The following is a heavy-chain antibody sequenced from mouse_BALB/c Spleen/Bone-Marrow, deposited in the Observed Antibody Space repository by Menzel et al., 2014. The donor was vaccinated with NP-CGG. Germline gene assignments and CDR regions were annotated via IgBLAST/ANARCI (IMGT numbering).Heavy chain of an antibody. CDR3: ARGYSNNYAMDY. V-gene: IGHV1S137*01. Sequence: QVQLQHSGAELVRPGVSVKISCKGSGYTFTDYAMHWVKQSHAESLEWIGVINTYFGDISYNQKFKGKATIAVDKTSRAVYMELARLTAEDSAIYYCARGYSNNYAMDYWSQGASGAISS. CDR2: INTYFGDI. J-gene: IGHJ4*01. D-gene: IGHD2-5*01. CDR1: GYTFTDYA.